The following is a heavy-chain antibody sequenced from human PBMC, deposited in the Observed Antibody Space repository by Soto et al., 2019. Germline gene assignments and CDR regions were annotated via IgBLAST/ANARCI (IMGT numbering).Heavy chain of an antibody. CDR2: ISGSGGST. J-gene: IGHJ2*01. CDR1: GFTFSSYA. D-gene: IGHD2-2*01. Sequence: EVPLLESGGGLVQPGGSLRLSCAASGFTFSSYAMSWVRQAPGKGLEWVSAISGSGGSTYYADSVKGRFTISRDNSKNTLYLQMNSLRAEDTAVYYCSGYCSSTSCQGGYWYFDLWGRGTLVTVSS. CDR3: SGYCSSTSCQGGYWYFDL. V-gene: IGHV3-23*01.